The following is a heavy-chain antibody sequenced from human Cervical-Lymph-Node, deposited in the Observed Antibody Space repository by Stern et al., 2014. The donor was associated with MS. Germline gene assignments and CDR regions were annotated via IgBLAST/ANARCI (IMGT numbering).Heavy chain of an antibody. V-gene: IGHV6-1*01. CDR1: GDSVSSNSAA. D-gene: IGHD1-26*01. J-gene: IGHJ6*02. CDR2: TYYRSKWYN. Sequence: QVQLQQSGPGLVTPSQTLSLTCAISGDSVSSNSAAWNWIRQSPSRGLEWLGRTYYRSKWYNDYAGSVKSRITIKPDTSKKQPSLQLNAVTPEDTAVYYCARVAGGIIVGATTITYYYYGMDVWGQGTTVTVSS. CDR3: ARVAGGIIVGATTITYYYYGMDV.